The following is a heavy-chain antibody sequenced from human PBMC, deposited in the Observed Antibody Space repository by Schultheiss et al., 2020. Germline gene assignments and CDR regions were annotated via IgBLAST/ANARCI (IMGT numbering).Heavy chain of an antibody. CDR3: ARQVGYYDSSGYAYYFDY. V-gene: IGHV4-59*08. J-gene: IGHJ4*02. CDR2: IYYSGST. Sequence: GSLRLSCAASGFTVSSNYMSWVRQAPGKGLEWIGYIYYSGSTNYNPSLKSRVTISVDTSKNQFSLKLSSVTAADTAVYYCARQVGYYDSSGYAYYFDYWGQGTLVTVSS. CDR1: GFTVSSNY. D-gene: IGHD3-22*01.